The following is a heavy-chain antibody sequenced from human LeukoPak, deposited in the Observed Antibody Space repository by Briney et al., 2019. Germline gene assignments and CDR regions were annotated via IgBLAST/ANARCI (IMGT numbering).Heavy chain of an antibody. Sequence: GASVKVSCKASGYTFTSYDINWVRQATGLGLEWMGWMNPNSGNTGYAQKFQGRVTMTRNTSISTAYMELSSLRSEDTAVYYCAKGSRGYSSSWYRIDHWGQGTLVTVSS. CDR3: AKGSRGYSSSWYRIDH. CDR1: GYTFTSYD. CDR2: MNPNSGNT. J-gene: IGHJ4*02. V-gene: IGHV1-8*01. D-gene: IGHD6-13*01.